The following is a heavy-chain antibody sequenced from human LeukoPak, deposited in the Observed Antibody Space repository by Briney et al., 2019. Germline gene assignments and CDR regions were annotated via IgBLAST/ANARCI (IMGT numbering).Heavy chain of an antibody. V-gene: IGHV4-59*12. CDR3: ARGTESDAFDI. D-gene: IGHD1-1*01. Sequence: SETLSLTCTVSGGSISSYYWSWIRQPPGKGLEWIGSIYYSGSTYYNPSLKSRVTISVDTSKNQFSLKLSSVTAADTAVYYCARGTESDAFDIWGQGTMVTVSS. CDR2: IYYSGST. CDR1: GGSISSYY. J-gene: IGHJ3*02.